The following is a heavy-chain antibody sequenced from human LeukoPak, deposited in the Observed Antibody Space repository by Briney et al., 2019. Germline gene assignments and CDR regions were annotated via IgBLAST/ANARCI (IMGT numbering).Heavy chain of an antibody. D-gene: IGHD3-16*02. CDR2: IIPILGIA. Sequence: ASVKVSCKASGGTFSSYAISWVRQAPGQGLEWMGRIIPILGIANYAQKFQGRVTITADKSTSTAYMELSSLRSEDTAVYYCARLRGSGGGVIAESPDYWGQGTLVTVSS. CDR3: ARLRGSGGGVIAESPDY. CDR1: GGTFSSYA. J-gene: IGHJ4*02. V-gene: IGHV1-69*04.